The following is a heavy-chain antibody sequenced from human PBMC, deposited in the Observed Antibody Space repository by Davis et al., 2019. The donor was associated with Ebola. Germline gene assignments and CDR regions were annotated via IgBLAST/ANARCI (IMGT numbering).Heavy chain of an antibody. Sequence: GESLRISCAASGFTFSNYAMSWVRQAPGKGLEWVSAISGSGDSTYYADSVKGRFTISRDNSKNTLYLQMNSLRAEDTAVYYCAKDLEAAMVTVFDIWGQGTMVTVSS. CDR1: GFTFSNYA. CDR2: ISGSGDST. J-gene: IGHJ3*02. D-gene: IGHD5-18*01. CDR3: AKDLEAAMVTVFDI. V-gene: IGHV3-23*01.